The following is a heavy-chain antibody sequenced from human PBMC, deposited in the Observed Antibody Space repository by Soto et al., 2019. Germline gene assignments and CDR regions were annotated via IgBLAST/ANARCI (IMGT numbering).Heavy chain of an antibody. CDR3: ARGRRRGYSGYDASFDI. J-gene: IGHJ3*02. V-gene: IGHV4-34*01. CDR1: GGSFSGYY. D-gene: IGHD5-12*01. CDR2: INHSGST. Sequence: PSETLSLTCAVYGGSFSGYYWSWIHQPPGKGLEWIGEINHSGSTNYNPSLKSRVTISVDTSKNQFSLKLSSVTAADTAVYYCARGRRRGYSGYDASFDIWGQGTMVTVSS.